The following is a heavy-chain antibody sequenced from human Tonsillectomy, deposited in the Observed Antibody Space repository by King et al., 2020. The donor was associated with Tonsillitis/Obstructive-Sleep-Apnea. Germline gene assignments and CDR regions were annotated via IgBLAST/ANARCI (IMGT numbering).Heavy chain of an antibody. D-gene: IGHD5-24*01. Sequence: QLVQSGAEVKKPGASVKVSCKASGYTFTSYYMHWVRQAPGQGLEWMGIINPSGGSTSYAQKFQGRVTMTRDTSTSTVYMELSSLRSEDTAVYYCARDGSDAYNPEYYGMDVWGQGTTVTVSS. CDR1: GYTFTSYY. V-gene: IGHV1-46*01. J-gene: IGHJ6*02. CDR3: ARDGSDAYNPEYYGMDV. CDR2: INPSGGST.